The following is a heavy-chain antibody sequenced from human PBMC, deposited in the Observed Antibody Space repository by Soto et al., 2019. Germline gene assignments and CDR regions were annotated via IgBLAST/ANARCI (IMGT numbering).Heavy chain of an antibody. D-gene: IGHD1-26*01. J-gene: IGHJ4*02. Sequence: ASVKVSCKASGYTFTDYLIHWVRQGPGQGLEWMEIINPNNGDTSYAQQFQGRVALTRDTSTNTLYMELSGLISEDTAVYSCAREPPGTGSFDFWGQGALVTVSS. CDR1: GYTFTDYL. CDR2: INPNNGDT. CDR3: AREPPGTGSFDF. V-gene: IGHV1-46*01.